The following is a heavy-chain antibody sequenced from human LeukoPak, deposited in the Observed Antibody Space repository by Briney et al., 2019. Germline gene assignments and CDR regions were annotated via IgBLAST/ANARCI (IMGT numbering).Heavy chain of an antibody. V-gene: IGHV1-2*02. CDR2: INPNSGGT. D-gene: IGHD3-16*01. J-gene: IGHJ4*02. Sequence: ASVKFSCKASGYTFTGYYMHWVRQAPGQGLEWMGWINPNSGGTSYAQKFQGRVTMTRDTSISTAYMELSRLRSDDTAVYYCAVWGLQGYYFDYWGQGTLVTVSS. CDR1: GYTFTGYY. CDR3: AVWGLQGYYFDY.